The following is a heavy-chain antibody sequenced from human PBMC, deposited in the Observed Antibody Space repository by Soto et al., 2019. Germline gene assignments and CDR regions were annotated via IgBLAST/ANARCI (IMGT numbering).Heavy chain of an antibody. V-gene: IGHV4-31*03. Sequence: SETLSLTCTLSGGSISSGGYYWTWIRQHPGKDLEWIGYIYHSGSTYYNPSLKSRVTISVDRSKNQVSLNLGSVTAADTAVYYCAMGSSGNFDYWGQGTLVTVSS. CDR3: AMGSSGNFDY. CDR2: IYHSGST. J-gene: IGHJ4*02. D-gene: IGHD3-22*01. CDR1: GGSISSGGYY.